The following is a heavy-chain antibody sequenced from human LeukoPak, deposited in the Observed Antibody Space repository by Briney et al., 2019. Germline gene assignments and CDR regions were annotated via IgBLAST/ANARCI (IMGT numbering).Heavy chain of an antibody. CDR1: GGSISSHY. V-gene: IGHV4-59*11. Sequence: PSETLSLTCTVSGGSISSHYWSWIRQPPGKGLEWIGYIYYSGSTNYNPSLKSRVTISVDASKNQFSLKLSSVTAADTAVYYCAREPYYYGSGSYSGFDYWGQGTLVTVSS. CDR3: AREPYYYGSGSYSGFDY. D-gene: IGHD3-10*01. J-gene: IGHJ4*02. CDR2: IYYSGST.